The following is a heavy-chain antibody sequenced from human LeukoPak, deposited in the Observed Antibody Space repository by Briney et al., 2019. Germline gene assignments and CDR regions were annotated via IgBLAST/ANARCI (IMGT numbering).Heavy chain of an antibody. CDR1: GGSISSYY. D-gene: IGHD5-18*01. V-gene: IGHV4-4*08. CDR2: SYTSGST. CDR3: ARSGRGYSYGPIYYFDY. J-gene: IGHJ4*02. Sequence: SETLSLTCTVSGGSISSYYWIWIRQPPGKGLEWIGYSYTSGSTNYNPSLKSRVTISVDTSKNQFSLKLRSVTAADTAVYYCARSGRGYSYGPIYYFDYWGQGTLVTVSS.